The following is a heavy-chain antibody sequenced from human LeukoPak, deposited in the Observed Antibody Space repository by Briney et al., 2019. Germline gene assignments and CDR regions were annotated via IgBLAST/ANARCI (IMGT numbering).Heavy chain of an antibody. V-gene: IGHV4-59*01. Sequence: SETLSLTCTVSGDSISSYSWIWIREPPGKGLEGIGYVYYSGSTNYNPSLKSRVTISVDTSKNQFSLKLSSVTAADTAVYYCARAIDSSGWSIYSFDYWGQGTLVTVSS. CDR1: GDSISSYS. CDR3: ARAIDSSGWSIYSFDY. J-gene: IGHJ4*02. D-gene: IGHD6-19*01. CDR2: VYYSGST.